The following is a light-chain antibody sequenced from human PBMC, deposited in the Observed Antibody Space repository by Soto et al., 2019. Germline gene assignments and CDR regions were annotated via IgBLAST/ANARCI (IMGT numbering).Light chain of an antibody. CDR1: SSDVGRYNL. CDR2: EVN. V-gene: IGLV2-23*02. J-gene: IGLJ2*01. Sequence: QSALTQPASVSGSPGQSITISCTGTSSDVGRYNLVSWYQQHPGKAPKLIIHEVNKRPSGVSNRFSGSKSGITASLTISGLQAEDEGDYYWCSYAGVITLVFGGGTKLTVL. CDR3: CSYAGVITLV.